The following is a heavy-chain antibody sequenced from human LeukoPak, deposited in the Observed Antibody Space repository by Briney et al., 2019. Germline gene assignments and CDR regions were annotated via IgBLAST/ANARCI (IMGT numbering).Heavy chain of an antibody. Sequence: GGSLRLSCAASGFTFSNYWMGWVSQDPGKGLEWVANIGQDGGEKFYVDSVKGRFTISRDNAKNALNLQMNSLRAEDTAVYYCTRDGSGWSNYWGQGTLVTVSS. J-gene: IGHJ4*02. V-gene: IGHV3-7*01. CDR2: IGQDGGEK. CDR1: GFTFSNYW. D-gene: IGHD6-19*01. CDR3: TRDGSGWSNY.